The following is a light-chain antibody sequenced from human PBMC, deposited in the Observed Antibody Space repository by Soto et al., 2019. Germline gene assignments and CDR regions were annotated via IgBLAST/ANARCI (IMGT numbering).Light chain of an antibody. CDR3: QQYGSSPT. CDR2: GAS. CDR1: QSVNSDY. J-gene: IGKJ5*01. Sequence: EIVFTQSPCTLSLSPGERATLSCRASQSVNSDYLGWFQQKPGQAPRLLIYGASSRAIGIPDRFSGSGSGTDFTLTISRLEPEDFAVYYCQQYGSSPTFGQGTRLEIK. V-gene: IGKV3-20*01.